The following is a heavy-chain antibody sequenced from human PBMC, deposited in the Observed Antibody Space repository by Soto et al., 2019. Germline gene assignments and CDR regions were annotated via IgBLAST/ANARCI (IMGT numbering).Heavy chain of an antibody. Sequence: EVQLVESGGGLVKPGGSLRLSCAASGFTFSSYSMNWVRQAPGKGLEWVSTISSSSSYIYYADSVKGRFTISRDNAKNSLYLQMNSLRAEDTAVYYCARDRVGYDFDYWGQGTLVTVSS. CDR2: ISSSSSYI. CDR1: GFTFSSYS. J-gene: IGHJ4*02. V-gene: IGHV3-21*01. CDR3: ARDRVGYDFDY. D-gene: IGHD5-12*01.